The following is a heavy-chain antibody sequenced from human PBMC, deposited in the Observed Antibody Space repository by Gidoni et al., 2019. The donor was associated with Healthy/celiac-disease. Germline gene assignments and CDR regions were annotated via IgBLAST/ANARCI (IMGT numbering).Heavy chain of an antibody. CDR3: ATSSGWSSPNYYYGMDV. J-gene: IGHJ6*02. D-gene: IGHD6-19*01. CDR1: GGTFRSSA. V-gene: IGHV1-69*01. Sequence: QVQLVQSGAEVKKPGSSVKVSCKASGGTFRSSAISWVRQAPGQGLEWMGGIIPIFGTANYAQKFQGRVTITADESTSTAYMELSSLRSEDTAVYYCATSSGWSSPNYYYGMDVWGQGTTVTVSS. CDR2: IIPIFGTA.